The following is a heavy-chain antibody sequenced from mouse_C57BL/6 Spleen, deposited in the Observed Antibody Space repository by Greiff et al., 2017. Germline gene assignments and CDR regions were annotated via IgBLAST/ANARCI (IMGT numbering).Heavy chain of an antibody. CDR1: GYTFTSYW. J-gene: IGHJ3*01. V-gene: IGHV1-55*01. D-gene: IGHD2-1*01. CDR3: ARGADYGNSRFAY. Sequence: QVQLKQPGAELVKPGASVKMSCKASGYTFTSYWITWVKQRPGQGLEWIGDIYPGSGSTNYNEKFKSKATLTVDTSSSTAYMQLSSLTSEDSAVYYCARGADYGNSRFAYWGQGTLVTVSA. CDR2: IYPGSGST.